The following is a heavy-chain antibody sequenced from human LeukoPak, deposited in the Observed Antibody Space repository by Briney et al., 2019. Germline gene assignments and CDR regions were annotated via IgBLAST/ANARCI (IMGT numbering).Heavy chain of an antibody. V-gene: IGHV3-30*02. CDR3: AKDLTTGTLSFDY. J-gene: IGHJ4*02. CDR2: VRSDGGIK. Sequence: GGSLRLSCAASGFTFDNYGMHWVRQAPGKGLEGVAFVRSDGGIKYYADSVKGRFTISRDNSKNTLYLQVNSLRAEDTAVYFCAKDLTTGTLSFDYWGQGTLVTVSS. CDR1: GFTFDNYG. D-gene: IGHD1-1*01.